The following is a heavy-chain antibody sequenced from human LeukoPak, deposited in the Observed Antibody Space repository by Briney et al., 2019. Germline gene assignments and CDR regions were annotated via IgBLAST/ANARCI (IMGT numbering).Heavy chain of an antibody. CDR2: ISSSSRNT. V-gene: IGHV3-11*05. CDR1: GFTFSDYY. J-gene: IGHJ4*02. D-gene: IGHD1-14*01. CDR3: ARDLYGNNRVQDY. Sequence: RGSLRLSCAASGFTFSDYYMTRIRQAPGKGLEWVSDISSSSRNTKYADSVKGRFTISRDNAKNSLYLQMNSLRAEDTAVYYCARDLYGNNRVQDYWGQGTLVTVSS.